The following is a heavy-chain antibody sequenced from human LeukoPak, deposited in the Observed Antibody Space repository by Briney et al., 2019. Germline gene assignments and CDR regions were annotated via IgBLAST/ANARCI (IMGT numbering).Heavy chain of an antibody. CDR2: VTGNGSST. Sequence: PGGSLRLSCAASGFTFSSYAMSWVRQAPGKGLEWVSTVTGNGSSTYYADSVKGRFTISRDNSKNTLYLQMNSLRAEDTAVYYCAKDRTPLYWGQGTLVTVSS. V-gene: IGHV3-23*01. CDR3: AKDRTPLY. J-gene: IGHJ4*02. D-gene: IGHD1-14*01. CDR1: GFTFSSYA.